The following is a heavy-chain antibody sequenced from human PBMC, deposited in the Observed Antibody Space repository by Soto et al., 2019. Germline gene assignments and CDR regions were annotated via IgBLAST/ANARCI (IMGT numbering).Heavy chain of an antibody. J-gene: IGHJ4*02. CDR1: GGSISSSNW. V-gene: IGHV4-4*02. CDR2: IYHSGST. CDR3: AQVRESRGPQAFNY. Sequence: QVQLQESGPGLVKPSGTLSLTCAVSGGSISSSNWWSWVRQPPGKGREWIGEIYHSGSTNYNPSLKSRVTISVDKSKNQSSLKLNSLTAADTAVYYCAQVRESRGPQAFNYWGQGTLVTVSS. D-gene: IGHD3-10*01.